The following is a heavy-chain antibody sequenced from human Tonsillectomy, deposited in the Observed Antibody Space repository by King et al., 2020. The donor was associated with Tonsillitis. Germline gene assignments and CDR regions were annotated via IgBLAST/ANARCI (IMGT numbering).Heavy chain of an antibody. CDR1: GGSFSGYY. J-gene: IGHJ5*02. CDR2: INHSGST. D-gene: IGHD3-10*01. V-gene: IGHV4-34*01. CDR3: ARGPYYGSAPP. Sequence: VQLQQWGAGLLKPSETLSLTCAVYGGSFSGYYWSWIRQPPGKGLEWIGEINHSGSTNYNPFLKSRVTVSVDTSKNQFSLKLSSVTAADTAVYYCARGPYYGSAPPWGQGTLVTVSS.